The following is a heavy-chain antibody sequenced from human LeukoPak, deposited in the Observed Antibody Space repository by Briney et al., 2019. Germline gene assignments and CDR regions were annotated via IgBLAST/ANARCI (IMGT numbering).Heavy chain of an antibody. V-gene: IGHV4-59*05. CDR2: IYYSGST. Sequence: PGGSLRLSCAASGFTFSSYSMNWIRQPPGKGLEWIGSIYYSGSTYYNPSLKSRVTISVDTPKNLFSLKMSSVTAADTAVFYCARHEHLHYYGLWFDPWGQGTLVTVSS. CDR1: GFTFSSYS. CDR3: ARHEHLHYYGLWFDP. D-gene: IGHD3-10*01. J-gene: IGHJ5*02.